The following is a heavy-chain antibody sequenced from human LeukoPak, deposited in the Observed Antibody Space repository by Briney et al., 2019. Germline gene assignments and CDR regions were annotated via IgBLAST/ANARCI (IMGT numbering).Heavy chain of an antibody. CDR1: GGSFSGYY. D-gene: IGHD3-22*01. Sequence: SETLSLTCAVYGGSFSGYYWSWIRQPPGKGLEWIGEINHSGSTNYNLSLKSRVTISVDTSKNQFSLKLSSVTAADTAVYYCARGISYDSSGPNFDYWGQGTLVTVSS. CDR2: INHSGST. J-gene: IGHJ4*02. CDR3: ARGISYDSSGPNFDY. V-gene: IGHV4-34*01.